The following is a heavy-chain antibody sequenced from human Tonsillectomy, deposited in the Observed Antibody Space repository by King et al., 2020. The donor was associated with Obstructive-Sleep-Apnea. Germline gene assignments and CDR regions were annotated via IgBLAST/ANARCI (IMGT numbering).Heavy chain of an antibody. Sequence: VQLVESGGGLVQPGRSLRLSCAASGFTFDDYAMHWARQAPGKGLEWVSGISCNSGSIGYADSVKGRFTISRDNAKNSLYLQMNSLRAEDTALYYCAKDIEGSGLYGMDVWGQGTTVTVSS. D-gene: IGHD3-10*01. CDR3: AKDIEGSGLYGMDV. J-gene: IGHJ6*02. V-gene: IGHV3-9*01. CDR1: GFTFDDYA. CDR2: ISCNSGSI.